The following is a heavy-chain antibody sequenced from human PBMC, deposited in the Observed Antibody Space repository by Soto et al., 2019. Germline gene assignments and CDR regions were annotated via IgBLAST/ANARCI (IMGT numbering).Heavy chain of an antibody. D-gene: IGHD6-13*01. CDR2: ISYDGNIK. CDR1: GFTFSNFG. CDR3: AKFWGPVTAALDDS. V-gene: IGHV3-30*18. Sequence: QVQLVESGGGVVQPGRSLRLSCAASGFTFSNFGMHWVRQAPGKGLEWVAGISYDGNIKYSADSVKGRFTISRDNSKNTLYRQRTSRRSEDRAVYYCAKFWGPVTAALDDSWGQGTLVTVSS. J-gene: IGHJ4*02.